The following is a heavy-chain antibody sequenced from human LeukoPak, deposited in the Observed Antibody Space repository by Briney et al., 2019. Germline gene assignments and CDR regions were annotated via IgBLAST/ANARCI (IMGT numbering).Heavy chain of an antibody. Sequence: SETLSLTCTVSGGSISSYYWSWIRQPAGKGLEWIGRIYTSGSTNYNPSLKSRVTMSVDTSKNQFSLKLSSVTAADTAVYYCARELTPEDIVVVPAAETFDLWGRGTLVTVSS. CDR2: IYTSGST. D-gene: IGHD2-2*01. CDR3: ARELTPEDIVVVPAAETFDL. J-gene: IGHJ2*01. V-gene: IGHV4-4*07. CDR1: GGSISSYY.